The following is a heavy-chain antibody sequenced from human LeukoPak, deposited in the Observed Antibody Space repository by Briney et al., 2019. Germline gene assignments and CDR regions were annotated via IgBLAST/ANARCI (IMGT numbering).Heavy chain of an antibody. CDR2: LYPGDSDT. Sequence: GASLKISCKGSGYSFTNYWIAWVRQMPGKGLEWMGILYPGDSDTRYSPSFQGQVTISADKSTSTAYLQWSSLKAADSAMYYCARRTAAAGAYYMDVWGKGTTVTVSS. CDR3: ARRTAAAGAYYMDV. CDR1: GYSFTNYW. V-gene: IGHV5-51*01. D-gene: IGHD6-13*01. J-gene: IGHJ6*03.